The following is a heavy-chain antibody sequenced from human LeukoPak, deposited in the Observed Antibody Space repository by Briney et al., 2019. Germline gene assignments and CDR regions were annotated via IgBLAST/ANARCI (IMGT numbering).Heavy chain of an antibody. CDR3: ARPDQRGYGYGYSAFDI. CDR2: IYYSGST. D-gene: IGHD5-18*01. J-gene: IGHJ3*02. Sequence: SETLSLTCTVSGGSITSGNYYWGWIRQPPGKGLEWIGSIYYSGSTYYNPSLKSRVTIFIDTSKNQFSLKLLSVTAADTAVYYCARPDQRGYGYGYSAFDIWGQGTMVTVSS. V-gene: IGHV4-39*01. CDR1: GGSITSGNYY.